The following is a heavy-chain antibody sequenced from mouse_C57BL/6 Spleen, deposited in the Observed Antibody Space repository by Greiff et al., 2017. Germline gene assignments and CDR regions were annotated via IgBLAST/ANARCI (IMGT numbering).Heavy chain of an antibody. CDR3: ARGGSRGYFDV. J-gene: IGHJ1*03. V-gene: IGHV1-50*01. Sequence: QVQLKQPGAELVKPGASVKLSCKASGYTFTSYWMQWVKQRPGQGLEWIGEIDPSDSYTNYNQKFKGKATLTVDTSSSTAYMQRSSLTSEDSAVYYCARGGSRGYFDVWGTGTTVTVSS. CDR2: IDPSDSYT. CDR1: GYTFTSYW.